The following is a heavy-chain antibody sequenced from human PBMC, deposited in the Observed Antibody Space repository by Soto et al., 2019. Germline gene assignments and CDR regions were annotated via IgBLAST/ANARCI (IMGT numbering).Heavy chain of an antibody. CDR3: AKDIRSLPTDAFDI. CDR2: ISWNSGSI. V-gene: IGHV3-9*01. D-gene: IGHD4-17*01. CDR1: GFTFDDYP. Sequence: PGGSLRLSCAASGFTFDDYPMHWVRQAPGKGLEWVSGISWNSGSIGYADSVKARFTISRDNAKNSLYLQMNSLRAEDTALYYCAKDIRSLPTDAFDIWGQGTMVTVSS. J-gene: IGHJ3*02.